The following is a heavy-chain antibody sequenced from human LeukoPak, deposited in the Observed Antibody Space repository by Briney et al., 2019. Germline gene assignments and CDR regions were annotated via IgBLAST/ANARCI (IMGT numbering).Heavy chain of an antibody. Sequence: GGSLRLSCAASGFTFDDFAMGWVRQAPGKGPEWVSDIKWDGSFIRYADSVRGRFTISRDNAKNSLDLEMNSLGVEDTAFYYCARGRIAVTGSHYFDYWGQGTLVTVSS. D-gene: IGHD6-19*01. CDR3: ARGRIAVTGSHYFDY. J-gene: IGHJ4*02. V-gene: IGHV3-20*04. CDR2: IKWDGSFI. CDR1: GFTFDDFA.